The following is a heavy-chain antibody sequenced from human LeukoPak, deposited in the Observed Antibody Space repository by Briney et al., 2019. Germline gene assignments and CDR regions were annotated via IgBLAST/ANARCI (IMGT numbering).Heavy chain of an antibody. CDR1: GGSISSSSYY. CDR2: IYTSGST. D-gene: IGHD1-20*01. Sequence: PSETLSLTCTVSGGSISSSSYYWSWIRQPAGKGLEWIGRIYTSGSTNYNPSLKSRVTMSVGTSKNQFSLKLSSVTAADTAVYYCARVDITGTIDYWGQGTLVTVSS. CDR3: ARVDITGTIDY. J-gene: IGHJ4*02. V-gene: IGHV4-61*02.